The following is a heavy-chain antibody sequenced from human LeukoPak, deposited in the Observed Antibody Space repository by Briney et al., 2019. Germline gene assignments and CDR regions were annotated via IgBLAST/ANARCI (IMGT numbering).Heavy chain of an antibody. Sequence: ASVKVSCKASGYTFTSYGISWVRQAPGQGLEWMGWISAYNGNTNYAQKLQGRVTMTTDTSTSTAYMELRSLRSDDTAVYYCARVPTMVRGVILYYYYGMDVWGQGTTVTVSS. J-gene: IGHJ6*02. CDR2: ISAYNGNT. D-gene: IGHD3-10*01. V-gene: IGHV1-18*01. CDR1: GYTFTSYG. CDR3: ARVPTMVRGVILYYYYGMDV.